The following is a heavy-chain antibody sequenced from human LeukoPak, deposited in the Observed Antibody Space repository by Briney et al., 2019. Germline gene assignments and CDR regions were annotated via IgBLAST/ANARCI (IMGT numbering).Heavy chain of an antibody. CDR2: IYNSGST. J-gene: IGHJ4*02. V-gene: IGHV4-61*02. D-gene: IGHD3-10*01. CDR1: GGSISRGSFY. Sequence: SETLSLTCIVSGGSISRGSFYWNWIRQPAGKGLEWMGRIYNSGSTNYNPSLKSRVTISTDMSKNQFSLKLSSVTAADTAVYYCARVKTMVRNYYFDFWGQGTLVTVSS. CDR3: ARVKTMVRNYYFDF.